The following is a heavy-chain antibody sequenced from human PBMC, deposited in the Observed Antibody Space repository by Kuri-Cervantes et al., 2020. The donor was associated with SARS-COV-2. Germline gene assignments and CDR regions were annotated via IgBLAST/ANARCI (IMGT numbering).Heavy chain of an antibody. CDR1: GYTFTSYA. D-gene: IGHD6-13*01. Sequence: ASVKVSCKASGYTFTSYAMHWVRQAPGQRLEWMGWINAGNGNTKYSQKFQGRVTITRDTSASTAYMELSSLRSEGTAVYYCAKGSSSWYYMDVWGKGTTVTVSS. J-gene: IGHJ6*03. V-gene: IGHV1-3*01. CDR3: AKGSSSWYYMDV. CDR2: INAGNGNT.